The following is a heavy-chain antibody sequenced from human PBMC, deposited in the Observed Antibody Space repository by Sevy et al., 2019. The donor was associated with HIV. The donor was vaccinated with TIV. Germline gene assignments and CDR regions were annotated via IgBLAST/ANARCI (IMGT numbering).Heavy chain of an antibody. D-gene: IGHD2-2*01. CDR1: GGSISSGGYY. Sequence: SETLSLTCTVSGGSISSGGYYWSWIRQHPGKGLEWIGYIYYSGSTYYNPSRKSRVTISVDTSKNQFSLKLSSVTAADTAVYYCARDIRRWGGEGKDIVVVPAAIDWFDPWGQGTLVTVSS. CDR2: IYYSGST. V-gene: IGHV4-31*03. CDR3: ARDIRRWGGEGKDIVVVPAAIDWFDP. J-gene: IGHJ5*02.